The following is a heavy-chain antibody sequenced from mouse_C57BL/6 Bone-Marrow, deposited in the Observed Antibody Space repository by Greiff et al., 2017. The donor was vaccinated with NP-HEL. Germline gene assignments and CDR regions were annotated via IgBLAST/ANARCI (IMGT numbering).Heavy chain of an antibody. V-gene: IGHV1-82*01. CDR3: ARRREYYGSSYGYFDY. J-gene: IGHJ2*01. CDR2: IYPGDGDT. CDR1: GYAFSSSW. Sequence: LVESGPELVKPGASVKISCKASGYAFSSSWMNWVKQRPGKGLEWIGRIYPGDGDTNYNGKFKGKATLTADKSSSTAYMQLSSLTSEDSAVYFCARRREYYGSSYGYFDYWGQGTTLTVSS. D-gene: IGHD1-1*01.